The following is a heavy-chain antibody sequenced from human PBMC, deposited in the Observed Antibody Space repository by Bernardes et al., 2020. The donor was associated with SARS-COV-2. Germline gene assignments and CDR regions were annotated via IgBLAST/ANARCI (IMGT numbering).Heavy chain of an antibody. J-gene: IGHJ6*02. V-gene: IGHV5-51*01. CDR1: GYTFIRYW. CDR3: ARHNTEYYYYYGMDV. Sequence: GESLKISCKGSGYTFIRYWIGWVRQMPGKGLEWMGIIYPDDSDTKYSPAFQGQVTISADKSISTAYLQWSSLRASDTAIYYCARHNTEYYYYYGMDVWGQGTTVTVSS. CDR2: IYPDDSDT.